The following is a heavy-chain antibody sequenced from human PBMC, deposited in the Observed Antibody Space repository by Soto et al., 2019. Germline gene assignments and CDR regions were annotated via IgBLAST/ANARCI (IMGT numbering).Heavy chain of an antibody. CDR3: ARLFARSSSWLDY. CDR1: GGSISSSSYY. V-gene: IGHV4-39*01. CDR2: IYYSGST. Sequence: QLQLQESGPGLVKPSETLSLTCTVSGGSISSSSYYWGWIRQPPGKGLEWIGSIYYSGSTYYNPSLKIRVPISVATSKNQFPRKLSSVTAADTAVYYCARLFARSSSWLDYWGQGTLVTVSS. D-gene: IGHD6-13*01. J-gene: IGHJ4*02.